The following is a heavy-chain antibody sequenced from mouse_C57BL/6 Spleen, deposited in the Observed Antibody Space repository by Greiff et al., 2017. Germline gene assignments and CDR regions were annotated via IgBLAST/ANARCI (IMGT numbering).Heavy chain of an antibody. Sequence: EVQLQESGPGMVKPSQSLSLTCTVTGYSITSGYDWHWIRHFPGNKLEWMGYISYSGSTNYNPSLKSRISITHDTSKNHFFLKLNSVTTEDTATYYCAREGYDYGYLWDYWGQGTSGTVSS. CDR1: GYSITSGYD. J-gene: IGHJ4*01. V-gene: IGHV3-1*01. D-gene: IGHD2-2*01. CDR3: AREGYDYGYLWDY. CDR2: ISYSGST.